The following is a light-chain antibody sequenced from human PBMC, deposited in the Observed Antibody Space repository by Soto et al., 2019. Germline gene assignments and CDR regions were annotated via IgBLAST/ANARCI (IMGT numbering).Light chain of an antibody. CDR2: GAS. CDR3: QQYNSWPS. V-gene: IGKV3-15*01. CDR1: LSISSD. J-gene: IGKJ4*01. Sequence: EILMTQSPSTLSVSPGERATLSCRASLSISSDLAWYQQKLGQAPRLLIYGASTRATGVPARFSGSGSGTEFTLTISSLQSEDFAVYFCQQYNSWPSFGGGTKVEIK.